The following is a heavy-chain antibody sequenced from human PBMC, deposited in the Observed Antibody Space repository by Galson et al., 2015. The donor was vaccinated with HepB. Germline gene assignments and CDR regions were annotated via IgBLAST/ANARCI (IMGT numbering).Heavy chain of an antibody. CDR3: AHRPGSGWAGYFDY. CDR2: IYWDDDK. V-gene: IGHV2-5*02. J-gene: IGHJ4*02. Sequence: LVKPTQTLTLTCTFSGFSLSTSGVGVGWIRQPPGKALEWLALIYWDDDKRYSPSLKSRLTITKDTSKNQVVLTMTNMDPVDTATYYCAHRPGSGWAGYFDYWGQGTLVTVSS. CDR1: GFSLSTSGVG. D-gene: IGHD6-19*01.